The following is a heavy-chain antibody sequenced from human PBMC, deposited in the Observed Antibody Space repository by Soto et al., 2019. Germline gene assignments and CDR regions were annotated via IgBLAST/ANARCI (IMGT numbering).Heavy chain of an antibody. D-gene: IGHD3-22*01. Sequence: GGSLRLSCSASGFTFSSYAMSWVRQAPGKGLEWVSAISGSGGSTYYADSVKGRFTISRDNSKNTLYLQMNSLRAEDTAVYYCEKLDTMIVVVINPFYWGQGTLVTVSS. J-gene: IGHJ4*02. CDR2: ISGSGGST. CDR1: GFTFSSYA. CDR3: EKLDTMIVVVINPFY. V-gene: IGHV3-23*01.